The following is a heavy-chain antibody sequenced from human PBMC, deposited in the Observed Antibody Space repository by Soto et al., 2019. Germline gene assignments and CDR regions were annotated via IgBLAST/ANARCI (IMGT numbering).Heavy chain of an antibody. V-gene: IGHV2-5*02. CDR3: AHSVVAGLGYYFDY. J-gene: IGHJ4*02. CDR2: IYWDDDK. Sequence: HITLKESGPTLVKPTQTLTLTCTFSGFSLSTTRVGVGWIRQPPGKALEWLALIYWDDDKRYSPSLKSRLTSTKNTSKNQVVLTMTNMDPVDTATYYCAHSVVAGLGYYFDYWGQGTLVTVSS. D-gene: IGHD6-19*01. CDR1: GFSLSTTRVG.